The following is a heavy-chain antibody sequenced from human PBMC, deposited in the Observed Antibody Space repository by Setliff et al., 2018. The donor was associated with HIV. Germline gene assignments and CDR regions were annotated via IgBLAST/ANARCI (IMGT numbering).Heavy chain of an antibody. Sequence: ASVKVSCKTSGYTFITYYISWVRQAPGQGLEWMGMINPSGSITNYAQKFQGRLTMTRDTSTSTVYMELNSLRSEDTAVYYCAREPPRRRGTVTGDYWGQGTAVTVSS. CDR3: AREPPRRRGTVTGDY. CDR2: INPSGSIT. J-gene: IGHJ4*02. D-gene: IGHD4-17*01. CDR1: GYTFITYY. V-gene: IGHV1-46*01.